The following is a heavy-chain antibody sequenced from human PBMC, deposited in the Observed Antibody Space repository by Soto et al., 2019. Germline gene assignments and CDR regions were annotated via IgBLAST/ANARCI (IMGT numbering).Heavy chain of an antibody. CDR3: ARDGTYNWV. CDR2: IYSGGAT. V-gene: IGHV3-66*01. J-gene: IGHJ4*02. CDR1: GFTVSNNY. Sequence: EVQLVESGGGLVQPGGSLRLSCAASGFTVSNNYMRWVRQAPGKGLEWVSLIYSGGATYSADSVKGRFTISRDNSKNTLYRQMNSLRAEDTAVYYCARDGTYNWVGGQGILVTVSS. D-gene: IGHD1-1*01.